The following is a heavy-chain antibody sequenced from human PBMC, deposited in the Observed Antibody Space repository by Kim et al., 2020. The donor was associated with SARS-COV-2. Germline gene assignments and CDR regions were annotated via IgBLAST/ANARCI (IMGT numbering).Heavy chain of an antibody. V-gene: IGHV3-43*01. Sequence: GGSLRLSCAASGFTFDDYTMHWVRQAPGKGLEWVSLISWDGGSTYYADSVKGRFTISRDNSKNSLYLQMNSLRTEDTALYYCAKDIGEGITWYYFDYWGQGTLVTVSS. CDR3: AKDIGEGITWYYFDY. J-gene: IGHJ4*02. CDR2: ISWDGGST. CDR1: GFTFDDYT. D-gene: IGHD3-16*01.